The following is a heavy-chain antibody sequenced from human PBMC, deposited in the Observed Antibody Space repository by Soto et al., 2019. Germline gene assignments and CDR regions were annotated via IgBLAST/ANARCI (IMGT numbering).Heavy chain of an antibody. CDR2: IIPLFGTT. J-gene: IGHJ4*02. D-gene: IGHD2-2*02. CDR1: GGTFSSYG. Sequence: QVQLVQSGAEVKKPGSSVKVSCQASGGTFSSYGINWVRQAPGQGLEWMGTIIPLFGTTNYAHRFQGRVTITADESTSTAYMELSSLRSDDTAVYYCAREQLVLKPTAIRRGHFDYWGQGTLVTVSS. V-gene: IGHV1-69*18. CDR3: AREQLVLKPTAIRRGHFDY.